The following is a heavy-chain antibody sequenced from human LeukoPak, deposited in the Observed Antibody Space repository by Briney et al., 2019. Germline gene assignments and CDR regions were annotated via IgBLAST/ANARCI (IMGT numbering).Heavy chain of an antibody. CDR3: ARHLSDITSSPNY. D-gene: IGHD2-2*01. V-gene: IGHV5-51*01. CDR1: GYSFSSYL. J-gene: IGHJ4*02. Sequence: GESLKISCRGSGYSFSSYLIAWVRQMPGKGLEWMGVIYPRDSRTTYSPSFQGQVTISADKSISTAYLQWTSLKASDTAIYYCARHLSDITSSPNYWGPGTLVTVSS. CDR2: IYPRDSRT.